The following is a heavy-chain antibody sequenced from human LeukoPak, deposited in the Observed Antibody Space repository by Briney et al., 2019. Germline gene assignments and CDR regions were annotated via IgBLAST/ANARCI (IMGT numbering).Heavy chain of an antibody. CDR2: IYSSGST. D-gene: IGHD3-10*01. CDR1: GGSISSSTYY. CDR3: ARSDGYGLVGI. Sequence: SETLSLNCTVSGGSISSSTYYWGRIRQPPGKGLEWIGTIYSSGSTYYNPSLKSRVIIIIDTPKNHFSLTLSSVTAADTAVYYCARSDGYGLVGIWGQGTMVTVSS. J-gene: IGHJ3*02. V-gene: IGHV4-39*07.